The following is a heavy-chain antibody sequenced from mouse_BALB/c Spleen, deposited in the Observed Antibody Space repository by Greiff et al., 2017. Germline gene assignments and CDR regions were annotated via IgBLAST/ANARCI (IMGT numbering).Heavy chain of an antibody. J-gene: IGHJ2*01. D-gene: IGHD1-1*01. Sequence: EVKLQESGPGLVKPSQSLSLTCTVTGYSITSDYAWNWIRQFPGNKLEWMGYISYSGSTSYNPSLKSRISITRDTSKNQFFLQLNSVTTEDTATYYCARGTTVVGFDYWGQGTTLTVSS. CDR2: ISYSGST. CDR3: ARGTTVVGFDY. V-gene: IGHV3-2*02. CDR1: GYSITSDYA.